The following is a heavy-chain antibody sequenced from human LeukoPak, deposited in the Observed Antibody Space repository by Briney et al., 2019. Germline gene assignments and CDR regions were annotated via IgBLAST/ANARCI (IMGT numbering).Heavy chain of an antibody. V-gene: IGHV3-15*01. J-gene: IGHJ4*02. CDR2: IKSKTDGGTT. CDR3: TTDIEWEPVDY. D-gene: IGHD1-26*01. CDR1: GFSFSNAW. Sequence: GGSLRLSCAASGFSFSNAWMSWVRQAPGKGLEWVGRIKSKTDGGTTDYAAPVKSRFTISRDDSKNTLYLQMNSLKTEDTAVYYCTTDIEWEPVDYWGQGTLVTVSS.